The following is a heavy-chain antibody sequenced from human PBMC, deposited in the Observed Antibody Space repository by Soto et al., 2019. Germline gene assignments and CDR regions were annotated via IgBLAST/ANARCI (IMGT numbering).Heavy chain of an antibody. CDR3: ATSNWNFFDY. J-gene: IGHJ4*02. CDR2: IWNDSSNK. CDR1: GFSFSSYG. V-gene: IGHV3-33*03. D-gene: IGHD1-20*01. Sequence: SVGSLRLSCAASGFSFSSYGMHWVRQAPGKGLEWVAVIWNDSSNKLYPDSVRGRFTVSRDNSESTLFLQMNSLRAEDTAVYYCATSNWNFFDYWGQGALVTVSS.